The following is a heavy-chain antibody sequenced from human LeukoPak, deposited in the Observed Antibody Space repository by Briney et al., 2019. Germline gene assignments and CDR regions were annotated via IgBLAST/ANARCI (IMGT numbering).Heavy chain of an antibody. CDR1: GGSFSSSSYY. CDR3: ARDRTRSTRGAFDI. V-gene: IGHV4-61*01. Sequence: SETLSLTCTVSGGSFSSSSYYWSWIRQPPGRGLEWIGYFCNSGSTNYNPSLKSRVTISVDTSKNQFSLKLSSVTAADTAVYYCARDRTRSTRGAFDIWGQGTMVTVSS. D-gene: IGHD1-1*01. J-gene: IGHJ3*02. CDR2: FCNSGST.